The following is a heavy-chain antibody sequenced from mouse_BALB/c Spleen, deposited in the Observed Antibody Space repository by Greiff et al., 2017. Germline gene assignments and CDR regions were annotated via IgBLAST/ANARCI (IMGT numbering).Heavy chain of an antibody. CDR2: ISSGGSYT. V-gene: IGHV5-6*01. CDR3: ASLYGNYESYFDY. Sequence: EVHLVESGGDLVKPGGSLKLSCAASGFTFSSYSMSWVRQTPDKRLEWVATISSGGSYTYYPDSVKGRFTISRDNAKNTLYLQMSSLKSEDTAMYYCASLYGNYESYFDYWGQGTTLTVSS. CDR1: GFTFSSYS. D-gene: IGHD2-1*01. J-gene: IGHJ2*01.